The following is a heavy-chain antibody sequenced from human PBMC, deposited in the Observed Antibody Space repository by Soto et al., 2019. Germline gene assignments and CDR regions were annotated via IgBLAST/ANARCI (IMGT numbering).Heavy chain of an antibody. CDR1: GFTFSSYW. J-gene: IGHJ3*02. Sequence: HPGGSLRLSCAASGFTFSSYWMHWVRQAPGKGLVWVSRINSDGSSTSYADSVKGRFTISRDNAKNTLYLQMNSLRAEDTAVYYCATGYYTLHDAFDIWGQRKMVTVSS. V-gene: IGHV3-74*01. D-gene: IGHD3-3*01. CDR3: ATGYYTLHDAFDI. CDR2: INSDGSST.